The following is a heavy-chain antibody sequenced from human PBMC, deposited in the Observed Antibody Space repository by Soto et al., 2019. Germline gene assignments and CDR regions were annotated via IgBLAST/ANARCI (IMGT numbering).Heavy chain of an antibody. J-gene: IGHJ4*02. CDR2: IYYSGST. D-gene: IGHD1-26*01. CDR1: GGSVSSGSYY. V-gene: IGHV4-61*01. Sequence: SETLSLTCTVSGGSVSSGSYYWSWIRQPPGKGLEWIGYIYYSGSTNYNPSLKSRVTISVDTSKNQFSLKLSSVTAADTAVYYCARDPSPIVPPETWGQGTLVTVSS. CDR3: ARDPSPIVPPET.